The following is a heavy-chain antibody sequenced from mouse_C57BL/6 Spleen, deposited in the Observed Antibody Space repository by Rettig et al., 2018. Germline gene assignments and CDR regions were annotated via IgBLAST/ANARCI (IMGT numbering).Heavy chain of an antibody. CDR3: ARWNYYGSSSYWYFDV. CDR2: INPGSGGT. D-gene: IGHD1-1*01. CDR1: GYAFTNYL. J-gene: IGHJ1*03. Sequence: QVQLQQSGAELVRPGTSVKVSCKASGYAFTNYLIEWVKQRPGQGLEWIGVINPGSGGTNYNEKFKGKATLTADKSSSTAYMQLSSLTSEDSAVYFCARWNYYGSSSYWYFDVWGTGTTVTVSS. V-gene: IGHV1-54*01.